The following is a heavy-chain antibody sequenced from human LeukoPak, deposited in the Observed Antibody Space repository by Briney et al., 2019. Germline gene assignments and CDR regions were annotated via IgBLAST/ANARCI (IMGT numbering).Heavy chain of an antibody. CDR1: GFTFSSYS. CDR2: ISGSGGST. J-gene: IGHJ4*02. Sequence: GGSLRLSCAASGFTFSSYSMNWVRQAPGKGLEWVSAISGSGGSTYYADSVKGRFTISRDNSKNTLYLQMNSLRAEDTAVYYCAKDTLAWTTAYFDYWGQGTLVTVSS. CDR3: AKDTLAWTTAYFDY. V-gene: IGHV3-23*01. D-gene: IGHD3/OR15-3a*01.